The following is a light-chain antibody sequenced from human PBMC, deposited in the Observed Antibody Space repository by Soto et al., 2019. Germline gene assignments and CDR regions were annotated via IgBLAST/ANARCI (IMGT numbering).Light chain of an antibody. CDR1: QSVSSSY. Sequence: EIVLTQSPGTLSLSPGERATLSCRASQSVSSSYLAWYQQKPGQAPRLLIYGASNGATGIPARFSGSGSGTEFTLTISSLQSEDFAVYYCQQYNKWPRTFGQGTKVDIK. CDR3: QQYNKWPRT. J-gene: IGKJ1*01. V-gene: IGKV3-15*01. CDR2: GAS.